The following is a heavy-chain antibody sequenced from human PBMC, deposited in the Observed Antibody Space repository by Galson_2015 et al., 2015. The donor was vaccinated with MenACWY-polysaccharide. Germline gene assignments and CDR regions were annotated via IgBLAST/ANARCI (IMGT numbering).Heavy chain of an antibody. CDR2: ISYDETNK. CDR1: GFTFNSYA. CDR3: ARDYCSRTSCYGLDV. V-gene: IGHV3-30-3*01. Sequence: SLRLSCAASGFTFNSYAMRWVRQAPGKGLEWVAVISYDETNKYYADSVKGRFTISRDNSKNTLYLQMNSLRAEDAAVYYCARDYCSRTSCYGLDVWGQGTTVIVSS. J-gene: IGHJ6*02. D-gene: IGHD2-2*01.